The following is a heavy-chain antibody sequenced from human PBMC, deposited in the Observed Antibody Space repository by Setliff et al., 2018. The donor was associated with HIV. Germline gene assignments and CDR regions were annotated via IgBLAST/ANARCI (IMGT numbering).Heavy chain of an antibody. CDR1: GGSISSGSYY. V-gene: IGHV4-39*07. J-gene: IGHJ4*02. Sequence: PSETLSLTCTVSGGSISSGSYYWSWIRQPPGKGLEWIGSIYYSGSTYYNPSLKSRVTISVDTSKNQFSLNLRSVTAADTAVYYCATGGHRLHDYWGQGTLVTVSS. D-gene: IGHD1-26*01. CDR2: IYYSGST. CDR3: ATGGHRLHDY.